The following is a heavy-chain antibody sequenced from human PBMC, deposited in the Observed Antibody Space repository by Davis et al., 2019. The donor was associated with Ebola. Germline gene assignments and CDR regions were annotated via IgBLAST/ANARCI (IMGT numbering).Heavy chain of an antibody. J-gene: IGHJ5*01. D-gene: IGHD2/OR15-2a*01. CDR1: GYTFTGYG. CDR2: ISAYNGNT. CDR3: ARELDSNTGWFDS. Sequence: ASVKVSCKVSGYTFTGYGITWVRQAPGQGLEWMGWISAYNGNTKYAQKPQGRVTMTTDTSTSTAYMELRSLSSDDTAVYYCARELDSNTGWFDSWGQGTLVTVSS. V-gene: IGHV1-18*01.